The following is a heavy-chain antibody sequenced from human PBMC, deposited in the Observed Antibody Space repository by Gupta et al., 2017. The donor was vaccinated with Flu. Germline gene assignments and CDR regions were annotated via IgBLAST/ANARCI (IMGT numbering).Heavy chain of an antibody. CDR3: ARDRLTIFGVVFDDAFDV. CDR2: VSSDGRSK. V-gene: IGHV3-30*03. Sequence: VRQAPGKGLEWVAVVSSDGRSKYYVDSVKGRFTISRDSSKSTMYLQMDRLGIEDTATYYCARDRLTIFGVVFDDAFDVWGQGTTVTVSS. J-gene: IGHJ3*01. D-gene: IGHD3-3*01.